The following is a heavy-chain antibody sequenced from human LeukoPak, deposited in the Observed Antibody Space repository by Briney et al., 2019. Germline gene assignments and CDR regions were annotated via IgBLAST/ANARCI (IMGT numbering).Heavy chain of an antibody. V-gene: IGHV4-39*07. CDR3: ARADIKGVNWFDP. CDR1: GGSISSSSYY. CDR2: IYYSGST. D-gene: IGHD3-10*01. Sequence: SETLSLTCTVSGGSISSSSYYWGWIHQPPGKGLEWIGSIYYSGSTYYNPSLKSRVTISVDTSKNQFSLKLSSVTAADTAVYYCARADIKGVNWFDPWGQGTLVTVSS. J-gene: IGHJ5*02.